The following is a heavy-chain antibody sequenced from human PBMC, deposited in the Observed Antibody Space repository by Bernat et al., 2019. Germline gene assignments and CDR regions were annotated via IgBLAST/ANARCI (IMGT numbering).Heavy chain of an antibody. CDR2: IKQDGSEK. Sequence: EVQLVESGGGLVQPGGSLRLSCAASGFTFSSYWMSWVRQAPGKGLEWVAKIKQDGSEKYYVDSVQGRFTISRDNAKNSLYLQMNSLRAEDTAVYYCASPKWSSGWYVFDYWGQGTLVTVSS. CDR1: GFTFSSYW. J-gene: IGHJ4*02. CDR3: ASPKWSSGWYVFDY. D-gene: IGHD6-19*01. V-gene: IGHV3-7*03.